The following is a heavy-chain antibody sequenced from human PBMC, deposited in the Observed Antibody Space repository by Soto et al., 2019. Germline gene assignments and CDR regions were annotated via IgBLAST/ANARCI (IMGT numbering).Heavy chain of an antibody. CDR1: GFTFSSYS. CDR2: ISSSSTI. D-gene: IGHD6-6*01. V-gene: IGHV3-48*01. Sequence: PGGSLRLSCAASGFTFSSYSMNWVRQAPGKGLEWVSYISSSSTIYYADSVKGRFTISRDNAKNSLYLQMNSLRAEDTAVYYCARGISSIAARWGQGTLVTVSS. J-gene: IGHJ4*02. CDR3: ARGISSIAAR.